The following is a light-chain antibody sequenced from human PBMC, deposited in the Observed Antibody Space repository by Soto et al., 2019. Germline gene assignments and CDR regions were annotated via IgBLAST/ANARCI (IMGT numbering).Light chain of an antibody. CDR3: QQYNSYPPFH. Sequence: DIQMTQSPSILSASVGDRVTITCRASQDIHSWLAWYQQKPGKVPNLLVYYASTLASGVPSRFSASGSGTQFTLTISSLQPDDFAADYCQQYNSYPPFHFGPGTKV. J-gene: IGKJ3*01. CDR1: QDIHSW. V-gene: IGKV1-5*01. CDR2: YAS.